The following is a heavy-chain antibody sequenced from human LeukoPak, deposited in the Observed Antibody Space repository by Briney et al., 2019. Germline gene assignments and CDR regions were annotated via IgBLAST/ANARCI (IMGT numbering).Heavy chain of an antibody. CDR1: GLIFDDYT. CDR3: VARYCNSISCFGPFDY. CDR2: ISYDGGST. J-gene: IGHJ4*02. V-gene: IGHV3-43*01. Sequence: SGGSLRLSCAASGLIFDDYTMHWVRQAPGKGLEWVSLISYDGGSTYYADSVKDRFTISRDNSKNSLYLQMNSLTTEDTALYYCVARYCNSISCFGPFDYWGPGTLVTVSS. D-gene: IGHD2/OR15-2a*01.